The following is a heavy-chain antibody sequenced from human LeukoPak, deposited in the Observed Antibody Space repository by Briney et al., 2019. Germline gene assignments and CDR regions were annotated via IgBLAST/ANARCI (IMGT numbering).Heavy chain of an antibody. Sequence: SETLSLTCTVSGDSISSTGYYWGWIRQPPGKGLEWIGSIYYSGSTNYNPSLKSRVTISVDTSKNQFSLKLSSVTAADTAVYYCASRGGTLDYWGQGTLVTVSS. CDR3: ASRGGTLDY. J-gene: IGHJ4*02. CDR1: GDSISSTGYY. V-gene: IGHV4-39*07. D-gene: IGHD2-15*01. CDR2: IYYSGST.